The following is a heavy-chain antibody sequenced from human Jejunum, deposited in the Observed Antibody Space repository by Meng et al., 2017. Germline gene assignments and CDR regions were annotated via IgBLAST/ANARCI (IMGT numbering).Heavy chain of an antibody. CDR2: ITTSDGD. Sequence: GGSLRLSCAASGFTFSSYEMNWVRQAPGKGLEWVSYITTSDGDKYADSVKGRFTISRDNAKNSLYLQMNSLRAEDTAVYSCARELPMVRGDALDHWGEGTLVTVSS. J-gene: IGHJ4*02. V-gene: IGHV3-48*03. CDR3: ARELPMVRGDALDH. D-gene: IGHD3-10*01. CDR1: GFTFSSYE.